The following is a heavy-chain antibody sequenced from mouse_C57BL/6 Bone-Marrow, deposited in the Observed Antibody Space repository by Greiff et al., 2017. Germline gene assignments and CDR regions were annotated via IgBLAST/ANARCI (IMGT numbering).Heavy chain of an antibody. CDR2: IWSGGST. J-gene: IGHJ1*03. Sequence: QVQLQQSGPGLVQPSQSLSITCTVSGFSLTSYGVHWVRQSPGKGLEWLGVIWSGGSTDYNAAFISRLSISKDNSKSQVFFKMNSLQADDTAIYYCAREGYGSSWYFDVWGTGTTVTVSS. D-gene: IGHD1-1*01. CDR1: GFSLTSYG. CDR3: AREGYGSSWYFDV. V-gene: IGHV2-2*01.